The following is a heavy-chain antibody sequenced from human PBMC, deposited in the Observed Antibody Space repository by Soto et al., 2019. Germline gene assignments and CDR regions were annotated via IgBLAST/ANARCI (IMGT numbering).Heavy chain of an antibody. Sequence: QVQLVQSGAEVKKPGASVKVSCKASGYTFTSYGISWVRQAPGQGLEWMGWISAYNGNTNYAQELQGRVTMTTDTSTSTANMDLKILRSDDTAVYYCARVIPIAVARTPIPDDSWFDPWGQGTLVTVSS. V-gene: IGHV1-18*01. CDR1: GYTFTSYG. CDR3: ARVIPIAVARTPIPDDSWFDP. J-gene: IGHJ5*02. D-gene: IGHD6-19*01. CDR2: ISAYNGNT.